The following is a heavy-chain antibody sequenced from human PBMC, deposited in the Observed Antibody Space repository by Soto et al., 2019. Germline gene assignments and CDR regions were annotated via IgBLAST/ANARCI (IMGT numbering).Heavy chain of an antibody. CDR3: ARGGFSADDESDSLDP. J-gene: IGHJ5*02. CDR1: GGPISSRNYY. CDR2: IFYNGRT. V-gene: IGHV4-39*01. Sequence: QVPLQESGPGLVKPSETLSLTCCVSGGPISSRNYYWGWGRRAPGRGPEWIGNIFYNGRTDYNPSLQRRATITVDTSHNQCTRKLGSLTAAHTTIDYCARGGFSADDESDSLDPWGHGTLVTVSS. D-gene: IGHD5-12*01.